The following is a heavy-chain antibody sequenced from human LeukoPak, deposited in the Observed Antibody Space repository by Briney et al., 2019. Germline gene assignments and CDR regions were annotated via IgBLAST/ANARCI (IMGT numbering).Heavy chain of an antibody. CDR1: GGSISSSSYY. CDR2: IYYSGST. Sequence: SETLSLTCTVSGGSISSSSYYWGWIRQPPGKGLEWIGSIYYSGSTNYNPSLKSRVTISVDTSKNQFSLKLSSVTAADTAVYYCARVRGYSYGEYYFDYWGQGTLVTVSS. CDR3: ARVRGYSYGEYYFDY. D-gene: IGHD5-18*01. J-gene: IGHJ4*02. V-gene: IGHV4-39*07.